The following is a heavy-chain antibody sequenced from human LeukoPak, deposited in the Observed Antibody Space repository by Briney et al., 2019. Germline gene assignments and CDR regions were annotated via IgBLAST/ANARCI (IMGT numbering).Heavy chain of an antibody. CDR2: ISGSGGST. CDR1: GFTFSIYA. J-gene: IGHJ4*02. CDR3: AKGSYGSGNYYCWDY. D-gene: IGHD3-10*01. Sequence: GGSLRLSCAASGFTFSIYAVSWVRQAPGKGLEWVSTISGSGGSTYSADSVKGRFTISRDNSKNTLYLQMNSLRAEDTAVYYCAKGSYGSGNYYCWDYWGQGTLVTVSS. V-gene: IGHV3-23*01.